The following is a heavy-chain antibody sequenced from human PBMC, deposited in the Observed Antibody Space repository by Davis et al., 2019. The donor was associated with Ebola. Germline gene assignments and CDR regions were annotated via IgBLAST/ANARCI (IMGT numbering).Heavy chain of an antibody. J-gene: IGHJ3*01. CDR1: GYSFTSYW. CDR2: IYPGDSDT. D-gene: IGHD6-19*01. V-gene: IGHV5-51*01. CDR3: ARPYTSGQGNAFAL. Sequence: KVSCKGSGYSFTSYWIGWVRQMPGKGLEWMGIIYPGDSDTRYSSSFQGQVTISADKSINTAYLQWSSLKASDTALYYCARPYTSGQGNAFALWGQGTMVIVSS.